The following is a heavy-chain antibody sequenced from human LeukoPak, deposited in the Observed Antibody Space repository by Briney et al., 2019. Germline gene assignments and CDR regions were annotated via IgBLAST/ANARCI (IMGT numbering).Heavy chain of an antibody. CDR3: ARDFMVGATNPLGY. D-gene: IGHD1-26*01. CDR1: GFTFSSYS. Sequence: PGGSLRLSCAASGFTFSSYSMNWVRQAPGKGLEWVSPISSSSSYIYYADSVKGRFTISRDNAKNSLYLQMNSLRAEDTAVYYCARDFMVGATNPLGYWGQGTLVTVSS. J-gene: IGHJ4*02. CDR2: ISSSSSYI. V-gene: IGHV3-21*01.